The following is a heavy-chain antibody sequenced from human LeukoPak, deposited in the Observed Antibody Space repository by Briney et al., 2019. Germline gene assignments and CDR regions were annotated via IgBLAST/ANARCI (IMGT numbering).Heavy chain of an antibody. D-gene: IGHD4-17*01. CDR1: GFTFSSYA. V-gene: IGHV3-23*01. J-gene: IGHJ4*02. CDR3: AKDLPDYGDYIEGY. Sequence: PGGSLRLSCAASGFTFSSYAMSWVRQAPGKGLEWVSAISGSGGSTYYADSVKGRFTFSRDNSRNMVHLQMNSLRAEDTAVYYCAKDLPDYGDYIEGYWGQGTLVTVSS. CDR2: ISGSGGST.